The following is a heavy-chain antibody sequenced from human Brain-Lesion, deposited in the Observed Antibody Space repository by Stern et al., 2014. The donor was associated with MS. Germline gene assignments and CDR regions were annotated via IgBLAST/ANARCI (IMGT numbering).Heavy chain of an antibody. Sequence: EVQLEESGGVVVQPGGSLRLSWAASGFTFDDYAMHWVRQAPGKGLEWVSLITWDGGSTSYTDSVKGRFSISRDNRKSFLYLQMNSLRPEDTALYYCAGGLGFWGRGTLVTVSS. J-gene: IGHJ4*02. CDR2: ITWDGGST. CDR3: AGGLGF. CDR1: GFTFDDYA. D-gene: IGHD2-21*01. V-gene: IGHV3-43D*03.